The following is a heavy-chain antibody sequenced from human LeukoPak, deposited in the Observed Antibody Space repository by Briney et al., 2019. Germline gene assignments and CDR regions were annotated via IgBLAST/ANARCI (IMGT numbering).Heavy chain of an antibody. CDR2: ISAYNGNT. CDR1: GYMFTSYG. CDR3: ARAIRPYYYDSSGYYYPGDDAFDI. J-gene: IGHJ3*02. V-gene: IGHV1-18*01. Sequence: ASVKVSCRTSGYMFTSYGISWVRQAPGQGLEWMGWISAYNGNTNYAQKLQGRVTMTTDTSTSTAYMELRSLRSDDTAVYYCARAIRPYYYDSSGYYYPGDDAFDIWGQGTMVTASS. D-gene: IGHD3-22*01.